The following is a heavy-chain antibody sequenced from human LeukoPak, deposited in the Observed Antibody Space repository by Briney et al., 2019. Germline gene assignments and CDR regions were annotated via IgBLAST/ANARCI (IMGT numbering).Heavy chain of an antibody. J-gene: IGHJ4*02. CDR3: ARDALGALGY. D-gene: IGHD3-16*01. Sequence: GGSLRLSGAASGFTFSSYSMNWVRQAPGKGLEWVSSISSSSSYIYYADSVKGRFTISRDNAKNSLYLQMNSLRAEDTAVYYCARDALGALGYWGQGTLVTVSS. V-gene: IGHV3-21*01. CDR2: ISSSSSYI. CDR1: GFTFSSYS.